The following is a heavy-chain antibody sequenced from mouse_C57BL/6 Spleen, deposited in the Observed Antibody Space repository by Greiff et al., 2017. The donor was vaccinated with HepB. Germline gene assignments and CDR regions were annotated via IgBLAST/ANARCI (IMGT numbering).Heavy chain of an antibody. CDR3: AREDYSNSYAMDY. Sequence: QVQLKQSGAELARPGASVKLSCKASGYTFTSYGISWVKQRTGQGLEWIGEIYPRSGNTYYNEKFKGKATLTADKSSSTAYMELRSLTSEASAVYFCAREDYSNSYAMDYWGQGTSVTVSS. V-gene: IGHV1-81*01. CDR2: IYPRSGNT. J-gene: IGHJ4*01. D-gene: IGHD2-5*01. CDR1: GYTFTSYG.